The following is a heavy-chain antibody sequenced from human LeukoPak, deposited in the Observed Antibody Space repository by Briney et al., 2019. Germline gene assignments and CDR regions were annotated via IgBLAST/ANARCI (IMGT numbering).Heavy chain of an antibody. CDR1: GFTFDDYG. J-gene: IGHJ3*02. CDR3: ARTISYYEGIDAFDI. CDR2: INWNGGSR. Sequence: GGSLRLSCSASGFTFDDYGMSWVRQAPGKGLEWVSGINWNGGSRGDADAVKGRFTISRDNAKNSLYPQMNSLRAEDTALYYCARTISYYEGIDAFDIWGQGTMVTVSS. V-gene: IGHV3-20*04. D-gene: IGHD1-26*01.